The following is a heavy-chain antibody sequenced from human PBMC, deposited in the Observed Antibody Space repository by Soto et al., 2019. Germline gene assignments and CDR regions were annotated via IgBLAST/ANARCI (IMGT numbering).Heavy chain of an antibody. D-gene: IGHD3-16*01. CDR1: GVSITNGGSS. Sequence: LSETLSLTCSVSGVSITNGGSSWSWIRQSPGKGLEWIGYIYNSGSTFYNPSLRSRVTISIDTSKNRISLDLSSVTAADTAVYYCARVGDLRWSDPWGQGTLVTVSS. CDR3: ARVGDLRWSDP. J-gene: IGHJ5*02. V-gene: IGHV4-30-2*06. CDR2: IYNSGST.